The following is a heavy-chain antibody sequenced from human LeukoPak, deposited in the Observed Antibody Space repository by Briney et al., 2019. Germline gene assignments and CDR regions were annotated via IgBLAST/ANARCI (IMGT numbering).Heavy chain of an antibody. Sequence: PSQTLSLTCTVSGGSISSGVYYWSWIRQHPGKGLEWIGYIYYSGSTYYNPSLKSRVTISVDTSKNQFSLKLCSVTAADTAVYYCARSELSTVTFGNWFDPWGQGTLVTVSS. J-gene: IGHJ5*02. CDR2: IYYSGST. CDR1: GGSISSGVYY. CDR3: ARSELSTVTFGNWFDP. D-gene: IGHD4-17*01. V-gene: IGHV4-31*03.